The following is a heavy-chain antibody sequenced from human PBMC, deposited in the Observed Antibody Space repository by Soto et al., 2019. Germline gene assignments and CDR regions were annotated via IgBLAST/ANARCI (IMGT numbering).Heavy chain of an antibody. Sequence: SSETLSLSCTVSGGSISSYYWSWIRQPPGKGLEWIGYIYYSGSTNYNPSLKSRVTISVDTSKNQFSLKLSSVTAADTAVYYCAREVADFGSGYSVQRDNWLDPWGQGTLVTVSS. D-gene: IGHD3-3*01. CDR3: AREVADFGSGYSVQRDNWLDP. J-gene: IGHJ5*02. V-gene: IGHV4-59*01. CDR2: IYYSGST. CDR1: GGSISSYY.